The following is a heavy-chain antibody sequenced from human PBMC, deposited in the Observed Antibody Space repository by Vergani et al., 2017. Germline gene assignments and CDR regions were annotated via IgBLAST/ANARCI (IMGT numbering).Heavy chain of an antibody. Sequence: QVQLVQSGAEVKKPGSSVKVSCKASGGTFSSYAISWVRQAPGQGLEWMGGIIPIFGTANYAQKFQGRVTITADESTSTAYMELSSLRSEDTAVYYCAGEGRGCSSTSCYDYYYYMDVWGKGTTVTVSS. CDR3: AGEGRGCSSTSCYDYYYYMDV. CDR1: GGTFSSYA. J-gene: IGHJ6*03. CDR2: IIPIFGTA. D-gene: IGHD2-2*01. V-gene: IGHV1-69*01.